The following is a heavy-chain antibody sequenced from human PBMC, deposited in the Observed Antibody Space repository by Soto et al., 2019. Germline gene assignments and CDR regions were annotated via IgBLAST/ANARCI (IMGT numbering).Heavy chain of an antibody. J-gene: IGHJ5*02. CDR3: ASENWNVFDP. CDR1: GINFNDYW. V-gene: IGHV3-7*03. D-gene: IGHD1-1*01. Sequence: EVQLVESGGDLVQPGGSLRLSCAASGINFNDYWMSWVRQAPGKGLEWVANIKEDGSSKYYVDSVKGRFTISRDNAKNSLYLQMNSLRAEDTALYYCASENWNVFDPWGREPRSPSPQ. CDR2: IKEDGSSK.